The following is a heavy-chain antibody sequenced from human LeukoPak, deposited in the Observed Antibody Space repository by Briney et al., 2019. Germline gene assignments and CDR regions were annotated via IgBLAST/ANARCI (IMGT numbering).Heavy chain of an antibody. CDR1: GDSISRHY. CDR2: IYYSENS. D-gene: IGHD2-15*01. Sequence: SETLSLTCTVSGDSISRHYWSWIRQPPGKGLEWIGYIYYSENSKYNPSLKSRVTMSLDTSKNQFSLKLNSVTAADTAVYYCARELEDCSAGSCYSGWFDPRGQGTLVTVSS. J-gene: IGHJ5*02. CDR3: ARELEDCSAGSCYSGWFDP. V-gene: IGHV4-59*11.